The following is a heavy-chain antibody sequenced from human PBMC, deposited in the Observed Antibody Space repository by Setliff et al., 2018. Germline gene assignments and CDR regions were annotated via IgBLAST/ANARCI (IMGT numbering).Heavy chain of an antibody. J-gene: IGHJ4*02. Sequence: ASVKVSCKASGYTFTNHYMHWVRQAPGQGLEWMGMINPGGGSTTYTQKFQGRVTMTRDTSTSTVYMELSGLRTEDTAVYYCARGYYDSYARYYVVGDYWGQGTPVTVSS. CDR2: INPGGGST. V-gene: IGHV1-46*01. CDR3: ARGYYDSYARYYVVGDY. CDR1: GYTFTNHY. D-gene: IGHD3-22*01.